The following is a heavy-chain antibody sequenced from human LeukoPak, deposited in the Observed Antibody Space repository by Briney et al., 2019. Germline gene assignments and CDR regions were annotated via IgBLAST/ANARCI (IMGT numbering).Heavy chain of an antibody. CDR2: IKQDGSEK. V-gene: IGHV3-7*01. D-gene: IGHD4-11*01. CDR3: ARGPLTTVTPYYYYYMDV. J-gene: IGHJ6*03. Sequence: GGSLRLSCAASGFTFSIYWMSWVRQAPGKGLEWVANIKQDGSEKYYVDSVKGRFTISRDNAKNSLYLQMNSVRAEDTAVYYCARGPLTTVTPYYYYYMDVWGKGTTVTVSS. CDR1: GFTFSIYW.